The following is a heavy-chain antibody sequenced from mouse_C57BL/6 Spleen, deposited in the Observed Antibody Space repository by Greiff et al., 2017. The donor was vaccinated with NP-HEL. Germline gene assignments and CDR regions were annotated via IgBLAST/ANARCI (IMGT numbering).Heavy chain of an antibody. V-gene: IGHV1-15*01. CDR2: IDPETGGT. Sequence: QVQLQQSGAELVRPGASVTLSCKASGYTFTDYEMHWVKQTPVHGLEWIGAIDPETGGTASNQKFKGQAILTADKSSSTAYMALRSLTSEDSAVYYCTGQDPFAYWGQGTLVTVSA. CDR3: TGQDPFAY. J-gene: IGHJ3*01. CDR1: GYTFTDYE.